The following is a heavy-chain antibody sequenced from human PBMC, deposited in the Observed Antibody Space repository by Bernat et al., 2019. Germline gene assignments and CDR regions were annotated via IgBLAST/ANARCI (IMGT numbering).Heavy chain of an antibody. Sequence: QVQLVESGGGVVQPGRSLRLSCAASGFTFSSYAMHLVRQAPGKGLEWVAVISYDGSNKYYADSVKGRFTISRDNSKNTLYLQMNSLRAEDTAVYYCAKDLADYGDYAIEFDYWGQGTLVTVSS. CDR1: GFTFSSYA. D-gene: IGHD4-17*01. J-gene: IGHJ4*02. V-gene: IGHV3-30*04. CDR2: ISYDGSNK. CDR3: AKDLADYGDYAIEFDY.